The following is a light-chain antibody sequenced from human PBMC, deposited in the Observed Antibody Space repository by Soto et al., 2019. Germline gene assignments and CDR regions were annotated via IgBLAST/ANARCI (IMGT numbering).Light chain of an antibody. J-gene: IGKJ1*01. V-gene: IGKV1-39*01. Sequence: DIQMTQSPSSLSASVGDRVTITCRASQSISRHLNWYQHKPGKAPKLLIYAASSLQSGIPSRFSGSGSGTDFTLTISSLQPEDFASYYCQQSYSTPPTFGQGTKVDIK. CDR2: AAS. CDR1: QSISRH. CDR3: QQSYSTPPT.